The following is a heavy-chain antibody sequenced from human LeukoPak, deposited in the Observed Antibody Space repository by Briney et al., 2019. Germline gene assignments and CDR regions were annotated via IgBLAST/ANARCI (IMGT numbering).Heavy chain of an antibody. CDR2: INPNSGGT. CDR1: GYTFTGYY. J-gene: IGHJ4*02. D-gene: IGHD6-13*01. CDR3: AILPGYSSSSVDY. V-gene: IGHV1-2*02. Sequence: ASVTVSCMASGYTFTGYYMHWVRQAPGQGREWMGWINPNSGGTNYEPMVQGRVTMTRDTSISPSYMKLSRLRSDDTAVYYCAILPGYSSSSVDYWGQGTLVSVSS.